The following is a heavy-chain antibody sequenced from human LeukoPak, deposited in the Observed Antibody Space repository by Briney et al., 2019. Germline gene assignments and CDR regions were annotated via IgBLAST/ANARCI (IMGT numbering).Heavy chain of an antibody. CDR2: ISGSGGST. CDR3: AKGSSGWPLNFDY. Sequence: GGSLRLSCAASGFTFSSYAMSWVRQAPGRGLEWVSAISGSGGSTYYADSVKGRFTISRDNSKNTLYLQMNSLRAEDTAVYYCAKGSSGWPLNFDYWGQGTLVTVSS. V-gene: IGHV3-23*01. D-gene: IGHD6-19*01. J-gene: IGHJ4*02. CDR1: GFTFSSYA.